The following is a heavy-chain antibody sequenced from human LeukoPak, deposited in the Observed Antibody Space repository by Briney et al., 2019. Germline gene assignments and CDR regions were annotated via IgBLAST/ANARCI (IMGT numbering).Heavy chain of an antibody. CDR3: AKEGSRSWFEYFQH. Sequence: GGSLRLSCAASGFPFNDYGMHWVRQAPGKGLEWVAVIWFDGSEKYYADSVKGRFTISRDNSKNTLYLQMDSLRAEDTAVYYCAKEGSRSWFEYFQHWGQGTLVTVSS. CDR2: IWFDGSEK. J-gene: IGHJ1*01. CDR1: GFPFNDYG. V-gene: IGHV3-33*06. D-gene: IGHD6-13*01.